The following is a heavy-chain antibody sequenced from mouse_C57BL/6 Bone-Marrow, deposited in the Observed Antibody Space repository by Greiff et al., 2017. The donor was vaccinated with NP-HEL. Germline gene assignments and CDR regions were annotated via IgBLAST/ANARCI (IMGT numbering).Heavy chain of an antibody. Sequence: QVQLQQPGAELVRPGTSVKLSCKASGYTFTSYWMHWVKQRPGQGLEWIGVIDPSDSYTNYNQKFKGKATLTVDTSSSTAYMQLSSLTSEDSAVYYCARSFYARDDWGQGTSVTVAS. V-gene: IGHV1-59*01. CDR3: ARSFYARDD. J-gene: IGHJ4*01. CDR2: IDPSDSYT. CDR1: GYTFTSYW.